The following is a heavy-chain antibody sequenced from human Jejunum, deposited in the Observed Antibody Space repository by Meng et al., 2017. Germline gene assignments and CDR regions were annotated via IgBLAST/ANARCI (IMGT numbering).Heavy chain of an antibody. Sequence: QGQLQEAGPGLVKPWGTLSLTCAVSGDSISSSYWWSRVRQSPGKGLEWIGEIYHSGTTNYNPSLKSRVTLSVDKSKNQFSLNLSSVTAADTAVYFCARDFEALNGVWGQGTLVTVSS. V-gene: IGHV4-4*02. CDR2: IYHSGTT. J-gene: IGHJ1*01. CDR3: ARDFEALNGV. CDR1: GDSISSSYW. D-gene: IGHD2-8*01.